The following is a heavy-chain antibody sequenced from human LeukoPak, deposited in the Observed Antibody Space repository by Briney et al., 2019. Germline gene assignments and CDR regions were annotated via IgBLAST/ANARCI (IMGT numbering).Heavy chain of an antibody. J-gene: IGHJ5*02. CDR3: AKGYYSNWFDP. V-gene: IGHV3-20*04. D-gene: IGHD3-22*01. Sequence: PGGSLRLSCAVSGFTFDSSGMSWVRQPPGKGPEWVAGVNWNGGSTGYADSVKGRFTISRDNAKNSLYLQMNSLRVEDTALYYCAKGYYSNWFDPWGQGTLVTVSS. CDR1: GFTFDSSG. CDR2: VNWNGGST.